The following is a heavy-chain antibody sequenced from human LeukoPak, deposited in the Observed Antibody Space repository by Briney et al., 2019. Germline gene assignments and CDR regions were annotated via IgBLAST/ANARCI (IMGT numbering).Heavy chain of an antibody. J-gene: IGHJ5*02. Sequence: PSETLSLTCAVYGGSFSGYYWSWIRQPPGKGLEWIGEINHSGSTNYNPSLKSRVTISVDTSKNQFSLKLSSVTAADTAVYYCARSGIVVVPAATKGGGNWFDPWGQGTLVTVSS. CDR2: INHSGST. V-gene: IGHV4-34*01. CDR3: ARSGIVVVPAATKGGGNWFDP. CDR1: GGSFSGYY. D-gene: IGHD2-2*01.